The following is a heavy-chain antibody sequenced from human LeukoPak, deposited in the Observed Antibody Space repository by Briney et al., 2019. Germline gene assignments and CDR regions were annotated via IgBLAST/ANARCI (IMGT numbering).Heavy chain of an antibody. D-gene: IGHD5-18*01. CDR3: ARGLYRDTAMAPFDY. CDR1: GGSFSGYY. J-gene: IGHJ4*02. V-gene: IGHV4-34*01. Sequence: SETLSLTCAVYGGSFSGYYWSWIRQPPGKGLVWIGEINHSGSTNYNPSLKSRVTISVDTSKNQFSLKLSSVTAADTAVYYCARGLYRDTAMAPFDYWGQGTLVTVSS. CDR2: INHSGST.